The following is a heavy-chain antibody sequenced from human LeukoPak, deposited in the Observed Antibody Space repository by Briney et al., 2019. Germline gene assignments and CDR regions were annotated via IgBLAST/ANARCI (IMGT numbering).Heavy chain of an antibody. J-gene: IGHJ3*02. D-gene: IGHD3-3*01. Sequence: PGRSLRLSCAASGFTFSSYGIHWVRQAPGKGLEWVAFIRYDGSNEYYADSVKGRFTISRDNSKNTLYLQMNSLRAEDTAVYYCAKDKGFWSGPDDAFDIWGQGTMVTVSS. CDR2: IRYDGSNE. CDR3: AKDKGFWSGPDDAFDI. CDR1: GFTFSSYG. V-gene: IGHV3-30*02.